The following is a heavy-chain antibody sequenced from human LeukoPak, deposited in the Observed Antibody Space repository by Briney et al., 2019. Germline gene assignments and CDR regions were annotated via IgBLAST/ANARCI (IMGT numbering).Heavy chain of an antibody. CDR1: GGSFSGYY. J-gene: IGHJ4*02. CDR3: ARGPLVASLDY. D-gene: IGHD2-2*01. CDR2: INHSGST. V-gene: IGHV4-34*01. Sequence: SETLSLTCAVYGGSFSGYYWSWIRQPPGKGLEWIGEINHSGSTNYNPSLKSRVTISVDSSKNQFSLKLSSVTAADTAVYYCARGPLVASLDYWGQGTLVTVSS.